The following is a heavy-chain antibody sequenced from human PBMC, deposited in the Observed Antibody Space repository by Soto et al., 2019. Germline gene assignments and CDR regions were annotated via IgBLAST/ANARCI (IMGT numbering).Heavy chain of an antibody. J-gene: IGHJ5*02. Sequence: ASVKVSCKASGYTFTGYYMHWVRQAPGQGLEWMGWINPNSGGTNYAQKFQGRATMTRDTSISTAYMELSRLRSDDTAVYYCARSPDEGGVWFDPWGQGTLVTVSS. CDR2: INPNSGGT. V-gene: IGHV1-2*02. D-gene: IGHD3-10*01. CDR1: GYTFTGYY. CDR3: ARSPDEGGVWFDP.